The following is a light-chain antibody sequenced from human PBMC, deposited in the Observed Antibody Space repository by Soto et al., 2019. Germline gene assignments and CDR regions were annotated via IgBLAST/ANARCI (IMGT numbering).Light chain of an antibody. V-gene: IGLV2-14*01. CDR3: TSYTSSSPLV. CDR2: EVV. J-gene: IGLJ1*01. CDR1: SSDVGGYNY. Sequence: QSVLTQPASVSGSPGQSITISCTGTSSDVGGYNYVSWYQHHPGKAPKLMIHEVVNRPSGVSNRFSGSKSGITASLTISGLQAEDEADYYCTSYTSSSPLVFGTGTRSPS.